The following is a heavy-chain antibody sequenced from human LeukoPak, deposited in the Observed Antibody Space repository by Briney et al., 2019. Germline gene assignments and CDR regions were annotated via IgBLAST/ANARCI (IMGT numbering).Heavy chain of an antibody. Sequence: GGSLRLSCSASGFTFSSSPMHWVRQAPGKALEYVSAISISGADTYYADSVKGRFTISRDNSKNTPSLQMNGLRAEDTAVYYCAKDFFSSGWYGYPTSDYWGQGTLVTVSS. CDR1: GFTFSSSP. D-gene: IGHD6-19*01. V-gene: IGHV3-64D*06. CDR3: AKDFFSSGWYGYPTSDY. J-gene: IGHJ4*02. CDR2: ISISGADT.